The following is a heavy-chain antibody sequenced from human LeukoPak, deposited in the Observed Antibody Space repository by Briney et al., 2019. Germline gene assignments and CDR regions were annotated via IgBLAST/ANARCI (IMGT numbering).Heavy chain of an antibody. J-gene: IGHJ6*03. CDR2: IYYSGST. D-gene: IGHD3-16*01. CDR3: ARSMITFGDPGHYYMDV. V-gene: IGHV4-59*01. Sequence: SETLSLTCTVSGGSISSYYWSWIRQPPGKGLEWIGYIYYSGSTNYNPSLKSRVTISVDTSKNQFSLKLSSVTAADTAVYYCARSMITFGDPGHYYMDVWGKGTTVTVPS. CDR1: GGSISSYY.